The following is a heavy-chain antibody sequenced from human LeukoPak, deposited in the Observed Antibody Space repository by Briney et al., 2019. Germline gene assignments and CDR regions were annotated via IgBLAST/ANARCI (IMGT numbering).Heavy chain of an antibody. CDR3: AREHYYDSSGYD. V-gene: IGHV4-59*01. D-gene: IGHD3-22*01. J-gene: IGHJ4*02. Sequence: SETLSLTCTVSGDSMNEYYRSWVRQPPGKGLELIGYVFYTGRTNYRPSLKNRVTISLDTSKNQFSLRLSSVTAADTAVYYCAREHYYDSSGYDWGQGTLVTVSS. CDR2: VFYTGRT. CDR1: GDSMNEYY.